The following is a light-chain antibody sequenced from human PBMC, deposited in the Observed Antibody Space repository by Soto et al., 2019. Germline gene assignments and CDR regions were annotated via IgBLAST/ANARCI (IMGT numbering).Light chain of an antibody. J-gene: IGLJ3*02. Sequence: QSVLTQPASVSGSPGQAITISCTGTSSDVGSYKFVSWYQQHPGKAPKLMIYEGSKRPSGVSSRFSGSKSGNTASLTISGLQAEDEGDYHCCSYAGSSTLVFGGGTKVTV. CDR3: CSYAGSSTLV. CDR1: SSDVGSYKF. CDR2: EGS. V-gene: IGLV2-23*01.